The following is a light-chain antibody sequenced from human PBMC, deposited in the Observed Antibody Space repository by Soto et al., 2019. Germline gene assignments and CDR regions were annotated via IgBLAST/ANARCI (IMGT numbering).Light chain of an antibody. CDR2: KDS. V-gene: IGLV3-25*03. J-gene: IGLJ2*01. CDR3: QSADSSGPSVV. Sequence: SSELTQPPSVSVSPGQTARITCSGDALPKQYAYWYQQKPGQAPVLVIYKDSERPSGIPERFSGSSSGTTVTLTISGVQAEDEADYYCQSADSSGPSVVFGGGTKLTVL. CDR1: ALPKQY.